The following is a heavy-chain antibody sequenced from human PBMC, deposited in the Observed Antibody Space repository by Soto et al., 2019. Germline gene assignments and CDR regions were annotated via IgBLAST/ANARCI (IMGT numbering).Heavy chain of an antibody. J-gene: IGHJ5*02. Sequence: GGSLRLSCAASGFTFSSYAMHWVRQAPGKGLEWVAVISYDGSNKDYADSVKGRFTISRDNSKNTLYLQMNSLRAEDTAVYYCARDGALTVNINGFDPWGQGTLVTVSS. CDR3: ARDGALTVNINGFDP. CDR1: GFTFSSYA. CDR2: ISYDGSNK. D-gene: IGHD4-4*01. V-gene: IGHV3-30-3*01.